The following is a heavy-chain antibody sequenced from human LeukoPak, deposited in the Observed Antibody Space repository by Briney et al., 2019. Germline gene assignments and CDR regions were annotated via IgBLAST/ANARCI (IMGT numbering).Heavy chain of an antibody. CDR3: ARGGKHITMVRGPANWFDP. Sequence: SETLSLTCAVYGGSFSGYYWSWIRQPPGKGLEWIGEINHSGSTNYNPSLKSRVTISVDTSKNQFSLKLSSVTAADTAVYYCARGGKHITMVRGPANWFDPWGQGTLVTVSS. CDR1: GGSFSGYY. CDR2: INHSGST. V-gene: IGHV4-34*01. D-gene: IGHD3-10*01. J-gene: IGHJ5*02.